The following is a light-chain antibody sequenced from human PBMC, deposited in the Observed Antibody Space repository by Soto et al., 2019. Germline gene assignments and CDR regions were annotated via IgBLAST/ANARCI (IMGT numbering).Light chain of an antibody. CDR1: QNIGTW. CDR2: DAS. J-gene: IGKJ1*01. V-gene: IGKV1-5*01. Sequence: DIQLTQSPSTLSASVGDRVTITCRASQNIGTWLVWYQHRPGEGPKLLIHDASTLESGVPSRFSGGGSATEFSLTINSLESGDSGTYHCQQYATYSPSTFGQGTTVEIK. CDR3: QQYATYSPST.